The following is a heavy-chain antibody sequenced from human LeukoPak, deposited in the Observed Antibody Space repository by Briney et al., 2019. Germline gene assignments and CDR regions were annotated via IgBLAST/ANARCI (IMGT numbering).Heavy chain of an antibody. V-gene: IGHV1-69*04. J-gene: IGHJ4*02. CDR1: GGTFSSYA. CDR3: ARDLGVGATIKFGY. Sequence: SVKVSCKASGGTFSSYAISWVRQAPGQGLEWMGRIIPILGIANYAQKFQGRVTITADKSTSTAYMELSSLRSEGTAVYYCARDLGVGATIKFGYWGQGTLVTVSS. D-gene: IGHD1-26*01. CDR2: IIPILGIA.